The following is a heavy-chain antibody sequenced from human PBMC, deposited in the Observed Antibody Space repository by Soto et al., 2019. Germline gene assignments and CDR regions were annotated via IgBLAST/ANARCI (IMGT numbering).Heavy chain of an antibody. CDR2: IIPIFGTA. V-gene: IGHV1-69*06. D-gene: IGHD2-2*01. CDR3: ARENSRTSCHDY. Sequence: QVQLVQSGAEVKKPGSSVTVSCKASGGTFSSYAISWVRQAPGQGLEWMGGIIPIFGTANYAQKFQGRVTITANKSTSTAYMELSSLRSEDTAVYYCARENSRTSCHDYWGQGTLVTVSS. CDR1: GGTFSSYA. J-gene: IGHJ4*02.